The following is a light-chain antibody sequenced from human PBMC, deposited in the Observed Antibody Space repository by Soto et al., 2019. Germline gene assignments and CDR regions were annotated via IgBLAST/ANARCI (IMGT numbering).Light chain of an antibody. J-gene: IGLJ3*02. CDR3: AVWDDSLSGRV. CDR1: SSNIGSNY. V-gene: IGLV1-47*01. CDR2: RNN. Sequence: QSVLTQPPSASGTPGQRVTISCSGSSSNIGSNYVSWHQQFPGTAPKLLIHRNNQRPSEVPDRFSGSKSGTSASLAISGLRSEDEADYYCAVWDDSLSGRVFGGGTKLTVL.